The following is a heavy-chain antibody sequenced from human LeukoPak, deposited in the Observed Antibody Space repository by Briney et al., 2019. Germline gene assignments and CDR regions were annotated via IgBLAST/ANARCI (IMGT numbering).Heavy chain of an antibody. Sequence: GGSLRLSCAASGFTFSNFRMNWVRQAPGKGLEWVSYISSGTTTIYYADSVKGRFTISRDNAKNSLYLQMNSLRAEDTAVYYCARRYCSSTSCTLDYWGQGTLVTVSS. D-gene: IGHD2-2*01. J-gene: IGHJ4*02. CDR3: ARRYCSSTSCTLDY. CDR2: ISSGTTTI. V-gene: IGHV3-48*04. CDR1: GFTFSNFR.